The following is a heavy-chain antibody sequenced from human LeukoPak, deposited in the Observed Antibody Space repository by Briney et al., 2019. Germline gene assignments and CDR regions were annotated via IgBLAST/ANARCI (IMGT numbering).Heavy chain of an antibody. J-gene: IGHJ6*02. CDR1: GFTFSSYE. CDR2: ISSSGSTI. CDR3: ARDPGIAAAGFLPGGYGMDV. Sequence: PGGSLRLSCAASGFTFSSYEMNWVRQAPGKGLEWVSYISSSGSTIYYADSVKGRFTISRDNAKNSLYLQMNSLRAEDTAVYYCARDPGIAAAGFLPGGYGMDVWGQGTTVTVSS. D-gene: IGHD6-13*01. V-gene: IGHV3-48*03.